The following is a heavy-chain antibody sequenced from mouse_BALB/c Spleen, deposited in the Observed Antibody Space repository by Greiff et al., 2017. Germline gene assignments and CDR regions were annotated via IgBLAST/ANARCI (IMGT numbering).Heavy chain of an antibody. CDR2: ISYDGSN. V-gene: IGHV3-6*02. J-gene: IGHJ4*01. Sequence: EVKLQQSGPGLVKPSQSLSLTCSVTGYSITSGYYWNWIRQFPGNKLEWMGYISYDGSNNYNPSLKNRISITRDTSKNQFFLKLNSVTTEDTATYYCARSRLYGNYDYAMDYWGQGTSVTVSS. CDR1: GYSITSGYY. D-gene: IGHD2-1*01. CDR3: ARSRLYGNYDYAMDY.